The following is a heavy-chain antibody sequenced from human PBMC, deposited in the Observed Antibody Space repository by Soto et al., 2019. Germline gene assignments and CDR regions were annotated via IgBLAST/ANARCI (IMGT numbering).Heavy chain of an antibody. CDR1: GLSVSNNH. CDR3: ARDLRQQWYYYGMDV. Sequence: PGGSLRLSCAASGLSVSNNHMSWVRQAPGKGLEWVSIIYSGGSTYHSDSVKGRFTISRDDSKSTVFPQMNSLRAADTAVYYCARDLRQQWYYYGMDVWGQGTTVTVSS. D-gene: IGHD6-19*01. J-gene: IGHJ6*02. CDR2: IYSGGST. V-gene: IGHV3-53*01.